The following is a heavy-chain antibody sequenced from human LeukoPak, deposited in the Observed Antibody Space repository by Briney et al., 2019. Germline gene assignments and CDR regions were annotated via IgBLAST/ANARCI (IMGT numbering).Heavy chain of an antibody. Sequence: SETLSLTCTVSGGSISSYYWSWIRQPPGKGLEWIGYIYSSGSTNYNPSLKSRVTISVDPSKNQFSLKLSSVTAADTAVYYCARRTYSSSWYFNYWGQGTLVTVSS. CDR2: IYSSGST. J-gene: IGHJ4*02. CDR1: GGSISSYY. V-gene: IGHV4-59*08. D-gene: IGHD6-13*01. CDR3: ARRTYSSSWYFNY.